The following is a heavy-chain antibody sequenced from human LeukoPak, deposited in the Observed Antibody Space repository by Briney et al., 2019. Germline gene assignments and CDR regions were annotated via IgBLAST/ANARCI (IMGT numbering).Heavy chain of an antibody. D-gene: IGHD1-14*01. J-gene: IGHJ3*02. CDR1: AYRFSDYW. CDR2: IYPGDSDT. Sequence: GESLKISCKASAYRFSDYWLGWVRQMPGKGLEWMGLIYPGDSDTRYSPPFQGQVTISADKSISTAYLQWSSLKASDTAMYYCARASIVAGTSNAFDIWGQGTMVTVSS. CDR3: ARASIVAGTSNAFDI. V-gene: IGHV5-51*01.